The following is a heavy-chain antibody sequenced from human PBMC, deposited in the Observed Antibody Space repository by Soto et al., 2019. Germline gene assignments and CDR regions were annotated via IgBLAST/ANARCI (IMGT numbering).Heavy chain of an antibody. CDR1: GFTFSGSA. V-gene: IGHV3-73*02. D-gene: IGHD3-22*01. Sequence: EVQLVESGGGLVQPGGSLKLSCAASGFTFSGSAMHWVRQASGKGLEWVGRIRSKTNSYATAYGASVKGRFTISRDDSKNTAYLQMNSLKTEDTAVYYCTSHSPADMIRNWGQGTLVTVSS. CDR3: TSHSPADMIRN. J-gene: IGHJ4*02. CDR2: IRSKTNSYAT.